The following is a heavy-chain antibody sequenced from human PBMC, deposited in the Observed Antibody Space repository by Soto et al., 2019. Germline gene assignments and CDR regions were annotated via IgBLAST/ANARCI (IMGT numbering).Heavy chain of an antibody. CDR1: GFTVSSNY. CDR3: ARDGAYYDILTGYGYYYYYYMDV. D-gene: IGHD3-9*01. J-gene: IGHJ6*03. V-gene: IGHV3-66*01. Sequence: ESGGGLVPPGGSLRLSCAASGFTVSSNYMSWVRQAPGKGLEWVSVIYSGGSTYYADSVKGRFTISRDNSKNTLYLQMNSLRAEDTAVYYCARDGAYYDILTGYGYYYYYYMDVWGKGTTVTVSS. CDR2: IYSGGST.